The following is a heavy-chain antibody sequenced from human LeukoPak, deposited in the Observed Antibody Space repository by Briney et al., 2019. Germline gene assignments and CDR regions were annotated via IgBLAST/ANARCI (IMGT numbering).Heavy chain of an antibody. D-gene: IGHD6-19*01. CDR2: IKSKTDGGTT. J-gene: IGHJ4*02. CDR3: AKLSVAGMFGPGVVVDY. CDR1: GFTFSNAW. V-gene: IGHV3-15*01. Sequence: GGSLRLSCAASGFTFSNAWMSWVRQAPGKGLEWVGRIKSKTDGGTTDYAAPVKGRFTISRDDSKNTLYLQMNSLKTEDTAVYYCAKLSVAGMFGPGVVVDYWGQGTLVTVSS.